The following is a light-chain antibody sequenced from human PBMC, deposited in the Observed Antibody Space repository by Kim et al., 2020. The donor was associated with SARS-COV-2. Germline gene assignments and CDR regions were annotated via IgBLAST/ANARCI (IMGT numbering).Light chain of an antibody. CDR3: QQYGNSQYT. CDR1: QSVNSNY. V-gene: IGKV3-20*01. J-gene: IGKJ2*01. Sequence: SPGERATLSCRASQSVNSNYLAWYQQKLGQAPRLLIYGASSRAIGIPDRFSGSGSGTDFTLTISRLEPEDFAVYYCQQYGNSQYTFGQGTKVDIK. CDR2: GAS.